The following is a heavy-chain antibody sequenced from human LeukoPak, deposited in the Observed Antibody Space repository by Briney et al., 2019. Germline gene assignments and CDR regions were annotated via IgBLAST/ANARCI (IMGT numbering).Heavy chain of an antibody. J-gene: IGHJ4*02. Sequence: ASVKVSCKASGYTFTSYGISWVRQAPGQGLEWMGWISAYNGNTNYAQKLQGRVTMTTDTSTSTAYMELRSLRPDDTAVYYCARGPHGGKTIVGATSPSYWGQGTLVTVSS. CDR1: GYTFTSYG. CDR2: ISAYNGNT. D-gene: IGHD1-26*01. V-gene: IGHV1-18*01. CDR3: ARGPHGGKTIVGATSPSY.